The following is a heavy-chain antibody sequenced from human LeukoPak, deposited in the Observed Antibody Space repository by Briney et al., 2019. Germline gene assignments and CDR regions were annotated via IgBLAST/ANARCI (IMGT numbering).Heavy chain of an antibody. CDR3: ARGFNDSSGYYYDPFDY. V-gene: IGHV4-34*01. CDR1: GGSFSGYY. Sequence: PSETLSLTCAVYGGSFSGYYWSWIRQPPGKGLEWIGEINHSGSTNYNPSLKSRVAISVDTSKNQFSLKLSSVTAADTAVYYCARGFNDSSGYYYDPFDYWGQGTLVTVSS. D-gene: IGHD3-22*01. J-gene: IGHJ4*02. CDR2: INHSGST.